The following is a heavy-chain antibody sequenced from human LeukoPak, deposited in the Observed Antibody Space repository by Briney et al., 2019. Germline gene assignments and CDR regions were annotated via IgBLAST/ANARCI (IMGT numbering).Heavy chain of an antibody. CDR2: IIPIFGTA. CDR3: ARGVIGYCSSTSCSLDY. D-gene: IGHD2-2*01. J-gene: IGHJ4*02. Sequence: SVTVSCKASGGTFSSYAISWVRQAPGQGLEWMGGIIPIFGTANYAQKFQGRVTITADESTSTAYMELSSLRSEDTAVYYCARGVIGYCSSTSCSLDYWGQGTLVTVSS. V-gene: IGHV1-69*13. CDR1: GGTFSSYA.